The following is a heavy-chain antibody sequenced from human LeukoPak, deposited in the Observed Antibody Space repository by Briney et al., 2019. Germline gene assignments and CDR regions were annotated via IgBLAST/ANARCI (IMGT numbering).Heavy chain of an antibody. V-gene: IGHV3-30-3*01. J-gene: IGHJ4*02. CDR2: ISYDGSNK. CDR1: GFTFSSYA. Sequence: GGSLRLSCAASGFTFSSYAVHWVRQAPGQGLEWVTFISYDGSNKYYSDSVKGRFTISRDNAKNSLYLQMNSLRVEDTALYYCAKVRGDFDWSSIFDYWGQGTLVTVSS. D-gene: IGHD3-9*01. CDR3: AKVRGDFDWSSIFDY.